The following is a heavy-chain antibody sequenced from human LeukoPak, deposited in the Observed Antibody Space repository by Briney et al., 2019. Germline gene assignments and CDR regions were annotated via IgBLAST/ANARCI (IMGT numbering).Heavy chain of an antibody. D-gene: IGHD6-19*01. CDR3: ARDLSYSSRCDGSRVGDAFYI. CDR1: GGSIRSYY. CDR2: IYYSGST. V-gene: IGHV4-59*01. J-gene: IGHJ3*02. Sequence: PSETLSLTCTVSGGSIRSYYWSWLRQPPGKGMEGLGYIYYSGSTNYNPSLKSRVTISVETSKNQCSLNLTSLTAADTAVYYCARDLSYSSRCDGSRVGDAFYIWGQGTMVTVSS.